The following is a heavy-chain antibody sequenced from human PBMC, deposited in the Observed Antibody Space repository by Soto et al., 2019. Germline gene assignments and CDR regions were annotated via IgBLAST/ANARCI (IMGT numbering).Heavy chain of an antibody. CDR3: ARDRLVAATSAPPYCYYGMDV. J-gene: IGHJ6*02. D-gene: IGHD2-15*01. Sequence: PGGSLRLSCATSGFTFSSYSMNWVRQAPGMGLEWVSSISSSSRYIYYADSVRGRFTISRDNAKNSLYLQINSLRAEGTAVYYCARDRLVAATSAPPYCYYGMDVWGQGTTVTVSS. V-gene: IGHV3-21*01. CDR2: ISSSSRYI. CDR1: GFTFSSYS.